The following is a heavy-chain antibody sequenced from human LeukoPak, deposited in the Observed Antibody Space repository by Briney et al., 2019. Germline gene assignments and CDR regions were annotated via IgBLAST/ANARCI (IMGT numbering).Heavy chain of an antibody. CDR2: ISSNGGST. D-gene: IGHD3-22*01. CDR1: GFTFSSHA. V-gene: IGHV3-64*01. Sequence: QTGGSLRLSCAASGFTFSSHAMHWVRQAPGKGLEYVSAISSNGGSTYYANSVKGRFTISRDNSKNTLYLQMGSLRAEDTAVYYCAKDPTDFDSSGQTYFDYWGQGSLVTVSS. J-gene: IGHJ4*02. CDR3: AKDPTDFDSSGQTYFDY.